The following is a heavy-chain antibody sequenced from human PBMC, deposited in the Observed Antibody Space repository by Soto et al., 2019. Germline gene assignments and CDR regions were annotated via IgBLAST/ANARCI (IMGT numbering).Heavy chain of an antibody. CDR2: INAGNGNT. CDR1: GYTFTNYA. V-gene: IGHV1-3*01. CDR3: ARDRNYYDSSGYYGWFDP. Sequence: QVQLVQSGAEVKKPGASVKVSCKASGYTFTNYAMHWVRQAPGQRLEWMGWINAGNGNTKYSQKFQGRVTITRDTXAXTXXMELSSLRSEDTAVYYCARDRNYYDSSGYYGWFDPWGQGTLVTVSS. J-gene: IGHJ5*02. D-gene: IGHD3-22*01.